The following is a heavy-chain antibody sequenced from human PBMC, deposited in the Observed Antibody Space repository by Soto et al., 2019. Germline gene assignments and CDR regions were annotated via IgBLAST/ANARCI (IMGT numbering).Heavy chain of an antibody. V-gene: IGHV1-69*01. CDR3: ARGGRRWLQFYYFDY. CDR2: IIPIFGTA. D-gene: IGHD5-12*01. Sequence: QVQLVQSGAEVKKPGSTVKVSCKASGGTFSSYAISWVRQAPGQGLEWMGGIIPIFGTANYAQKFQGRVTITADESTSTAYMELSSLISEDTAVYYCARGGRRWLQFYYFDYWGQGTLVTVSS. J-gene: IGHJ4*02. CDR1: GGTFSSYA.